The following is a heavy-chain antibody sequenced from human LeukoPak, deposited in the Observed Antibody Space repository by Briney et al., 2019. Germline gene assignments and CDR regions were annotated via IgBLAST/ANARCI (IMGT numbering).Heavy chain of an antibody. J-gene: IGHJ6*02. V-gene: IGHV3-21*01. Sequence: GGSLRLSCAASGFTFSSYSMDWVRQAPGKGLEWVSSISSSSSYIYYADSVKGRFTISRDNAKNSLYLQMNSLRAEDTAVYYCARAGVFYGDHLTRDYYYYGMDVWGQGTTVTVSS. CDR1: GFTFSSYS. CDR3: ARAGVFYGDHLTRDYYYYGMDV. D-gene: IGHD4-17*01. CDR2: ISSSSSYI.